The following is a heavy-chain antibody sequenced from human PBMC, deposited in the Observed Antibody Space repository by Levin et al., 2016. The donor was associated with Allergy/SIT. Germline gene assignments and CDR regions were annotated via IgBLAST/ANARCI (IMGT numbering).Heavy chain of an antibody. CDR2: IYYSGST. Sequence: WIRQPPGKGLEWIGYIYYSGSTNYNPSLKSRVTISVDTSKNQFSLKLSSVTAADTAVYYCAREGDTAMAIGYWGQGTLVTVSS. V-gene: IGHV4-59*12. D-gene: IGHD5-18*01. J-gene: IGHJ4*02. CDR3: AREGDTAMAIGY.